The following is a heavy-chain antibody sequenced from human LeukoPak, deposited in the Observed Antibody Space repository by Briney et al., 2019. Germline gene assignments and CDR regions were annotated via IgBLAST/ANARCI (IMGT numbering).Heavy chain of an antibody. Sequence: ASVKVSCKASGYTFTGYYMHWVRQAPGQGLEWMGWINPKSGGTNYAQKFQGRVTMTRDTSISTAYMELSRLRSDDTAVYYCARKGYCSSTSCRSSNRFDPWGQGTLVTVSS. V-gene: IGHV1-2*02. D-gene: IGHD2-2*01. CDR2: INPKSGGT. J-gene: IGHJ5*02. CDR3: ARKGYCSSTSCRSSNRFDP. CDR1: GYTFTGYY.